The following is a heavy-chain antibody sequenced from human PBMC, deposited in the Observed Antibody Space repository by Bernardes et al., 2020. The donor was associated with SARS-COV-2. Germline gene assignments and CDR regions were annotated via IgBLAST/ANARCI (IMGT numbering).Heavy chain of an antibody. J-gene: IGHJ3*02. V-gene: IGHV1-2*06. CDR3: ARVQLLPNDVFDI. CDR2: INPKTGGT. CDR1: GYTFTAYY. Sequence: AAVQGSCKASGYTFTAYYMHWVRQAPGQGLEWMGRINPKTGGTTYAQKLQGRVTMTRDTSISTAYMDLSGLRSDDTALYYCARVQLLPNDVFDIWGQGTVVTGSP. D-gene: IGHD2-2*01.